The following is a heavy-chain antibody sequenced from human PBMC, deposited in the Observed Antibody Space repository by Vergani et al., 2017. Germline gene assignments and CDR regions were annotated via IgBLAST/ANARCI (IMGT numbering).Heavy chain of an antibody. J-gene: IGHJ5*02. CDR1: GGSITFGAFY. CDR2: IYYSENK. D-gene: IGHD3-10*01. Sequence: QLHLQESGPGLVKPSETLALTCTVSGGSITFGAFYWGWIRQSPGKGLEWIGSIYYSENKFYNPSLESRVTLSIDTTKNQFSLKLKSVTAADTAVYYCARCFRDEGXIYGGTVENWFDPWGQGTLVTVSS. V-gene: IGHV4-39*01. CDR3: ARCFRDEGXIYGGTVENWFDP.